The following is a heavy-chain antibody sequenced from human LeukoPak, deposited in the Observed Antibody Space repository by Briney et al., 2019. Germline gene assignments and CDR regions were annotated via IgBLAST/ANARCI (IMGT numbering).Heavy chain of an antibody. J-gene: IGHJ5*02. CDR3: ARSRQASGLLSS. CDR1: GGAIASGGYS. CDR2: IYDRGPA. V-gene: IGHV4-30-2*06. D-gene: IGHD3-10*01. Sequence: SQTLSLTCTVSGGAIASGGYSWNWIRQSPGKGLEWIGCIYDRGPAYYNPSLKSRFTISVDRPKNQFFLNVTSLTAADTAVYYCARSRQASGLLSSWGQGTPVVVSS.